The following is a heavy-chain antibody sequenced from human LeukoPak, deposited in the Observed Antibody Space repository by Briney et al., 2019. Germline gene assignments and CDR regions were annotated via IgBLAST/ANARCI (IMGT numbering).Heavy chain of an antibody. Sequence: GASVKVSCKASGYTFTRYGISWVRQAPGQRLEWMGWINPNSGGTNYAQKFQGRVTMTRDTSISTAYMELSRLRSDDTAVYYCARTGPIAARRGFFDYWGQGTLVTVSS. V-gene: IGHV1-2*02. CDR1: GYTFTRYG. D-gene: IGHD6-6*01. CDR2: INPNSGGT. J-gene: IGHJ4*02. CDR3: ARTGPIAARRGFFDY.